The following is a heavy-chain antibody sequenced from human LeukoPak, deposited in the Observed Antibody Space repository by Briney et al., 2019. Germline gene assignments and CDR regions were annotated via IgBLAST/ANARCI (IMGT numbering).Heavy chain of an antibody. Sequence: GGSLRLSCAATGFPFYGYWMTWLRQAPGKGLEWVANIKHDESETNYADSVKRRFTIPRDNAKHSLYLQIDSLRVEATAVYYCPKANEFDYGSGSEHYYPYSFHLWGQGPLVPASS. D-gene: IGHD3-10*01. CDR2: IKHDESET. V-gene: IGHV3-7*01. CDR3: PKANEFDYGSGSEHYYPYSFHL. CDR1: GFPFYGYW. J-gene: IGHJ4*02.